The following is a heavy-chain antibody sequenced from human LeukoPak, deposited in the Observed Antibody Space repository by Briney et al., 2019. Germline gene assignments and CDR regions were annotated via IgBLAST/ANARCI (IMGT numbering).Heavy chain of an antibody. CDR1: GGSISSSSYY. CDR3: ARLQYSYGFRLGPIDY. D-gene: IGHD5-18*01. J-gene: IGHJ4*02. V-gene: IGHV4-39*01. CDR2: IYYSGST. Sequence: PSETLSLTCTVSGGSISSSSYYWGWIRQPPGKGLEWIGSIYYSGSTYYNPSLKSRVTISVDTSKNQFSLKLSSVTAADTAVYYCARLQYSYGFRLGPIDYWGQGTLVTVSS.